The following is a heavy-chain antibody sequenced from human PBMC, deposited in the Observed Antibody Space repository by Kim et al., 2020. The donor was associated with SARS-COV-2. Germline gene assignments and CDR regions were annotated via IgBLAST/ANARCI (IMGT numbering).Heavy chain of an antibody. CDR2: IYRAGTT. Sequence: GGSLRLSCAASGFIVNDNYMGWVRQAPVKGLEWVSIIYRAGTTYYSDSVKGRFTISRDNSKNTLYLHMNSLTVEDTAVYYCAKNGAMYPHWFDPWGQGTLVTVSS. CDR1: GFIVNDNY. CDR3: AKNGAMYPHWFDP. V-gene: IGHV3-53*01. J-gene: IGHJ5*02. D-gene: IGHD2-8*01.